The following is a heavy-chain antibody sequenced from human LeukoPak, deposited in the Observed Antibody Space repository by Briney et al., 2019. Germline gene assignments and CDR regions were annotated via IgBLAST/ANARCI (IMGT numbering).Heavy chain of an antibody. V-gene: IGHV4-39*06. CDR3: ARDQQGGYGDYWGAFDI. CDR2: IYYSGST. CDR1: GGSISSSSYY. Sequence: SETLSLTCTVSGGSISSSSYYWGWIRQPPGKGLEWIGSIYYSGSTYYNPSLKSRVTISVDTSKNQFPLKLSSVTAADTAVYYCARDQQGGYGDYWGAFDIWGQGTMVTVSS. J-gene: IGHJ3*02. D-gene: IGHD4-17*01.